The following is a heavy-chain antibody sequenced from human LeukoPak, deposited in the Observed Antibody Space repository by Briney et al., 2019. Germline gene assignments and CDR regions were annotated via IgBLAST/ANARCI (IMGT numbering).Heavy chain of an antibody. Sequence: ASVKVSCKASGYTFTSYGISWVRQAPGQGLEWMGWISAYNGNTNYAQKLQGRVTMTTDTSTSTAYMELSSLRSEDTAVYYCARKFCSGGSCPPDWFDPWGQGTLVTVSS. J-gene: IGHJ5*02. D-gene: IGHD2-15*01. V-gene: IGHV1-18*01. CDR3: ARKFCSGGSCPPDWFDP. CDR1: GYTFTSYG. CDR2: ISAYNGNT.